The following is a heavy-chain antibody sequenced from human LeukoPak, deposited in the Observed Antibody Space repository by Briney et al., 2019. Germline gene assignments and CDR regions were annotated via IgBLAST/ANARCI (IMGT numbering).Heavy chain of an antibody. D-gene: IGHD6-13*01. V-gene: IGHV3-48*01. CDR2: ISSSSSTV. J-gene: IGHJ4*02. Sequence: PGGSLRLSCAASGFTFGSYSMNWVRQAPGKGLEWVSYISSSSSTVYYADSVKGRFTISRDNAKNSLYLQMNSLRAEDTAVYYCAKLSAAAGTAGYFDYWGQGTLVTVSS. CDR1: GFTFGSYS. CDR3: AKLSAAAGTAGYFDY.